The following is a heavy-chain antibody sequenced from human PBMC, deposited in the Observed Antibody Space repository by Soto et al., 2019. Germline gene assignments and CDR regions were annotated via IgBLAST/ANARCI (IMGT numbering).Heavy chain of an antibody. CDR2: IKSRPYGATL. J-gene: IGHJ4*02. CDR3: STELGSNSANPLNY. Sequence: EVRLAESGGGLVRPGGSLRLSCAASGFDFGNAWMSWVRQAPGKGLEWEGRIKSRPYGATLYYAGTVKGRFIISRDDSKTTVHLQMHSLQNEDTAVYYCSTELGSNSANPLNYWGQGNLVTVSS. D-gene: IGHD4-4*01. V-gene: IGHV3-15*01. CDR1: GFDFGNAW.